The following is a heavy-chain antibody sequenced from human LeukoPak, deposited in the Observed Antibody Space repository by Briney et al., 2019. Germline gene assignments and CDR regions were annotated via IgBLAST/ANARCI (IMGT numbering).Heavy chain of an antibody. CDR3: ARATGTWGHDGFDI. CDR1: GYTFSNYG. D-gene: IGHD3-16*01. J-gene: IGHJ3*02. Sequence: ASVTVSCKASGYTFSNYGISWVRQAPGQGLEWMGWISGYKGNTNYAQKLQGRVTMTTDTSTTTAYMELRSLRSDDTAVYYCARATGTWGHDGFDIWGQGTMVTVSS. V-gene: IGHV1-18*01. CDR2: ISGYKGNT.